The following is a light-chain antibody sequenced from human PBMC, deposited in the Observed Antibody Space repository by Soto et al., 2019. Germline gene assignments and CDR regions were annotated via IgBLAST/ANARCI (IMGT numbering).Light chain of an antibody. CDR3: QQRSNWPSMYT. V-gene: IGKV3-11*01. J-gene: IGKJ2*01. Sequence: EIVLTQSPATLSLSPGERATLSCRASQSVSSYLAWYQQKPGQAPRLLIHDASNRATGIPARFSGSGSGTDVTLTISSLEPEDFAVYYCQQRSNWPSMYTFGQGTKLEIK. CDR2: DAS. CDR1: QSVSSY.